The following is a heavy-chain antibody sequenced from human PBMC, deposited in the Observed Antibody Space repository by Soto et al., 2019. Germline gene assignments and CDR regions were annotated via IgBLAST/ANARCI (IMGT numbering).Heavy chain of an antibody. CDR1: GFTFSSYA. CDR2: ISGSGGST. Sequence: PGGSLRLSCAASGFTFSSYAMSWVRQAPGKGLEWVSAISGSGGSTYYADSVKGRFTISRDNSKNTLYLQMNSLRAEDTAVYYCAKDRGLYNWNYDAFDIWGQGTMVTVSS. D-gene: IGHD1-7*01. V-gene: IGHV3-23*01. J-gene: IGHJ3*02. CDR3: AKDRGLYNWNYDAFDI.